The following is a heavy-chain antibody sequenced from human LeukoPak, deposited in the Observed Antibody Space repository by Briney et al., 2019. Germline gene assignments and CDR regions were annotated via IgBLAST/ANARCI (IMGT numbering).Heavy chain of an antibody. CDR3: AVSRGYSPFYYFDY. D-gene: IGHD5-18*01. J-gene: IGHJ4*02. V-gene: IGHV4-39*01. CDR2: IYYSGST. CDR1: GGSISSSSYY. Sequence: SETLSLTCTVSGGSISSSSYYWGWIRQPPGKGLEWIGSIYYSGSTYYNPSLKSRVSISVDTSKNQFSLKLSSVTAADTAVYYCAVSRGYSPFYYFDYWGQGTLVTVSS.